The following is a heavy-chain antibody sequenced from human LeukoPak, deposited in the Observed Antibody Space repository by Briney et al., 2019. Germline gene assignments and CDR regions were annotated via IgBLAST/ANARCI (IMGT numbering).Heavy chain of an antibody. CDR3: AGTTVTSGYYMDV. J-gene: IGHJ6*03. V-gene: IGHV3-21*01. CDR1: GFTFSSYE. CDR2: ISSSSSYI. D-gene: IGHD4-17*01. Sequence: GGSLRLSCAASGFTFSSYEMNWVRQAPGKGLEWVSSISSSSSYIYYADSVKGRFAISRDNAKNSLYLQMNSLRAEDTAVYYCAGTTVTSGYYMDVWGKGTTVTVSS.